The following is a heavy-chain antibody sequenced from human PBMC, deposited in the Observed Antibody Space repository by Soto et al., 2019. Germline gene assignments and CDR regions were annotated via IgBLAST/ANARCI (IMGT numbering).Heavy chain of an antibody. CDR3: AREPRSVVVVRKYYFDY. CDR2: ISSSSRYI. CDR1: GFTFSSYS. D-gene: IGHD2-15*01. V-gene: IGHV3-21*01. Sequence: GGSLRLSCAASGFTFSSYSMNWVRQAPGKGLEWVSSISSSSRYIYYADSVKGRFTISRDNAKNSLYLQMNSLRAEDTAVYYCAREPRSVVVVRKYYFDYWGQGTLVTVSS. J-gene: IGHJ4*02.